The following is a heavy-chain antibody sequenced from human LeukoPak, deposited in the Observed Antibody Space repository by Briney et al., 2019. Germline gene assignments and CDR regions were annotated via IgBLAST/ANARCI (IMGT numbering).Heavy chain of an antibody. D-gene: IGHD2-15*01. CDR2: IYYSGST. J-gene: IGHJ3*02. CDR3: ARGAKYCSGGSCYDLEAFDI. CDR1: GGSISSGDYY. V-gene: IGHV4-30-4*08. Sequence: SETLSLTCTVSGGSISSGDYYWSWIRQPPGKGLEWIGYIYYSGSTYYNPSLKSRVTISVDTSKNQFSLKLSSVTAADTAVYYCARGAKYCSGGSCYDLEAFDIWGQGTMVTVSS.